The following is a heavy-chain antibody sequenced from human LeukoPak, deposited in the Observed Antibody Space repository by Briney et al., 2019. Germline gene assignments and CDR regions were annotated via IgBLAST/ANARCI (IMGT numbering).Heavy chain of an antibody. Sequence: SETLSLTCTVSGSSISSGGYYWSWIRQHPGKGLEWIGYIYNSGSTYYNPSLKSRVTISVDTSKNQFSLKLTSVTAADTAVYYCARYTPTGTTGDSWGQGTLVTVSS. CDR2: IYNSGST. V-gene: IGHV4-31*03. CDR1: GSSISSGGYY. J-gene: IGHJ4*02. CDR3: ARYTPTGTTGDS. D-gene: IGHD1-7*01.